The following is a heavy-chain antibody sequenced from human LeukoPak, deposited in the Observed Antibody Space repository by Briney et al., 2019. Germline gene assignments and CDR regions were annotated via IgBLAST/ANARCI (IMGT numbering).Heavy chain of an antibody. D-gene: IGHD1-26*01. J-gene: IGHJ4*02. Sequence: ASVKVSCKASGYTFIRYGISWVGQAPGQGLEWMGWMNPNSGNTGYAQKFQGRVTMTRNTSISTAYMELSSLRSEDTAVYYCARIVGAPNWGQGTLVTVSS. CDR3: ARIVGAPN. V-gene: IGHV1-8*01. CDR2: MNPNSGNT. CDR1: GYTFIRYG.